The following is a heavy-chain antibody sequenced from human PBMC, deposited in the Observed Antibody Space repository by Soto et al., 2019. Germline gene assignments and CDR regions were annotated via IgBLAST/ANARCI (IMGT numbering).Heavy chain of an antibody. CDR3: AKQKYYDRSGPGDY. CDR1: VFTFSSFA. CDR2: TTGNGGST. D-gene: IGHD3-22*01. V-gene: IGHV3-23*01. J-gene: IGHJ4*02. Sequence: GGSLRLSCAASVFTFSSFAMTWVRQAPGKGLDWVATTTGNGGSTYYADSVKGRFTISRDNSKNTLYLQMNSLRPEDTALFYCAKQKYYDRSGPGDYWGQGTLVTVSS.